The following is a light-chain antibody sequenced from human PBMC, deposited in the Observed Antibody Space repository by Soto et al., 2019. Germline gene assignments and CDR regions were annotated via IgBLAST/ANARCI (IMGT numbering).Light chain of an antibody. J-gene: IGKJ1*01. CDR3: QQYDSSPRT. CDR1: QSVSSN. V-gene: IGKV3-20*01. CDR2: GTS. Sequence: ETVMAQSPATLSVSPGERDTLSCRASQSVSSNLAWYQQKPGQAPRLLIYGTSTRATGIPDRFSGSGSGTDFTLTISRLEPEECAVDWCQQYDSSPRTFGQGTKVDIK.